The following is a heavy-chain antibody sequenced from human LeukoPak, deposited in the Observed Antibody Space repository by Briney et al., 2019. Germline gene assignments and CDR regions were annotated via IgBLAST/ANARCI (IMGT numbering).Heavy chain of an antibody. V-gene: IGHV4-4*07. J-gene: IGHJ6*03. D-gene: IGHD3-16*01. CDR3: ARGPGGGYYDNFMDV. CDR2: IYSSGTT. Sequence: SETLSLTCSVSGGSISSYYWSWIRQPAGKALEWIGRIYSSGTTDYNPSLESRVTISVDKSKNQFSLNLSSVTAADTAVYYCARGPGGGYYDNFMDVWGKGTTVTVSS. CDR1: GGSISSYY.